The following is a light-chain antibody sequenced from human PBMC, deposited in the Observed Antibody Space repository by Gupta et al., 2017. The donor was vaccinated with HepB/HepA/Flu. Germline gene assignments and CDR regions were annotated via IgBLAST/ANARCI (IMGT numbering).Light chain of an antibody. CDR1: TSNIGNNY. Sequence: QSVLTQPPSVSAAPGQKVTISCSGSTSNIGNNYVSWYQQFPGTDTKRLMVDNNKRPSGIPDRFSGYKAATSATPGTTGLQTGEEADDYCGKADSSIRALGFGGGTKLTVL. CDR2: DNN. J-gene: IGLJ2*01. CDR3: GKADSSIRALG. V-gene: IGLV1-51*01.